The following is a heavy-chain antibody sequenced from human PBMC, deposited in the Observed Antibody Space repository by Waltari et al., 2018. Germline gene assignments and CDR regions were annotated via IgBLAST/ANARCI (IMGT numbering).Heavy chain of an antibody. CDR2: ISYDGSNK. CDR3: ARVRAVATVVTPSNY. D-gene: IGHD4-17*01. J-gene: IGHJ4*02. CDR1: GFTFSSYA. Sequence: QVQLVESGGGVVQPGRSLRLSCAASGFTFSSYAMHWVRQAQGKGLEWVAVISYDGSNKYYADSVKGRFTISRDNSKNTLYLQMNSLRAEDTAVYYCARVRAVATVVTPSNYWGQGTLVTVSS. V-gene: IGHV3-30*01.